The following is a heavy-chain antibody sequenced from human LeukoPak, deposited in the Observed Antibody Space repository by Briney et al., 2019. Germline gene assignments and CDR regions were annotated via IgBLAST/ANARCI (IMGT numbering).Heavy chain of an antibody. CDR2: MNPNSGNT. CDR1: GYTFTSYD. D-gene: IGHD6-19*01. Sequence: ASVKVSCXAPGYTFTSYDINWVRQATGQGLEWMGWMNPNSGNTGYAQKFQGRVTITRNTSISTAYMELSSLRSEDTAVYYYARGAGYSSGWFDYWGQGTLVTVSS. CDR3: ARGAGYSSGWFDY. V-gene: IGHV1-8*03. J-gene: IGHJ4*02.